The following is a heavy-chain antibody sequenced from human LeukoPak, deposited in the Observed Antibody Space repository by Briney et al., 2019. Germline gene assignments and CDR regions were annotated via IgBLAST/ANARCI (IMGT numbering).Heavy chain of an antibody. J-gene: IGHJ4*02. V-gene: IGHV1-8*02. CDR3: ARDLPQYWGLRLGELLRGYYFDY. D-gene: IGHD3-16*01. CDR1: GYTFTSYD. CDR2: MNPNSGNT. Sequence: VASVKVSCKASGYTFTSYDINWVRQATGQGLEWMGWMNPNSGNTGYAQKFQGRVTMTRNTSISTAYMELSSLRSEDTAVYYCARDLPQYWGLRLGELLRGYYFDYWGQGTLVTVSS.